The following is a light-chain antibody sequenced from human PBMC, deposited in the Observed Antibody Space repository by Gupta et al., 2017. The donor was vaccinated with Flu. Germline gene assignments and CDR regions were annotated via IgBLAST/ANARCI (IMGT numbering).Light chain of an antibody. J-gene: IGKJ1*01. CDR2: GAS. CDR3: QQYGSSPRT. V-gene: IGKV3-20*01. Sequence: RASQSVSSIYLAWYQQKPGQAPRLLIYGASSRATDLPDRFSGSGSGTDFTLTHSRLEAEDLAGYYCQQYGSSPRTFGQGTKVEIK. CDR1: QSVSSIY.